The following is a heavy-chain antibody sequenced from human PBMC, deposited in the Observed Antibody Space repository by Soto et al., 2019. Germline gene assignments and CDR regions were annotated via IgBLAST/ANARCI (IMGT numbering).Heavy chain of an antibody. V-gene: IGHV4-31*03. CDR3: ASLKQPRLAHCYFDY. CDR1: GGSISSGGYY. J-gene: IGHJ4*02. Sequence: QVQLQESGPGLVKPSQTLSLTCTVSGGSISSGGYYWSWIRQHPGKGLEWIGYIYYSWSTYYTPSLKSRVTISVDTSKNQFSRKLSSVTAADTAVYYCASLKQPRLAHCYFDYWGQGTLVTVSS. CDR2: IYYSWST. D-gene: IGHD3-16*01.